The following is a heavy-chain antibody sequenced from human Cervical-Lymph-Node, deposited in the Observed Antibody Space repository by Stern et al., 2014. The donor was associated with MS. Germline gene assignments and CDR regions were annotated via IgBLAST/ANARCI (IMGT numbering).Heavy chain of an antibody. CDR1: GYTFTGYC. CDR2: ITPNNGDT. D-gene: IGHD6-19*01. CDR3: AIINAVAGHDY. J-gene: IGHJ4*02. V-gene: IGHV1-2*04. Sequence: QVQLGQSGAEVKKPGASVKVSCKASGYTFTGYCMRWVRQAPGQGLEWMGWITPNNGDTNYAQKFQGWVPLARDTSISTAYMELSRLRSDDTAVYYCAIINAVAGHDYWGQGTLVTVSS.